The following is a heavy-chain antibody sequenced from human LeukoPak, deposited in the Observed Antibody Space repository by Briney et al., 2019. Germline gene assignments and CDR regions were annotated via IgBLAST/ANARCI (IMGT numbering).Heavy chain of an antibody. J-gene: IGHJ6*02. D-gene: IGHD3-10*01. Sequence: GASLRLSCAASGFTFSSYAMSWVRQAPGKGLEWVSAISGSGGSTYYADSVKGRFIISRDNSKNTLYLQMNSLRAEDTAVYYCARPPPDYYGPGVNYGMDVWGQGTTVTVSS. CDR1: GFTFSSYA. CDR2: ISGSGGST. CDR3: ARPPPDYYGPGVNYGMDV. V-gene: IGHV3-23*01.